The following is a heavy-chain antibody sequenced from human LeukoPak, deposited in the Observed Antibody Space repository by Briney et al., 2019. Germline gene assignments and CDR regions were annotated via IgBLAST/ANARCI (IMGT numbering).Heavy chain of an antibody. Sequence: PGGSLRLSCAASGFTFSTYEMNWVRQAPGKGLEWVSYISRSGSTIYYADPVKGRFTISRDNAKNSLYLQMNSLRAEDTAVYYCARGSRTLGRDFDYWGQGTLVTVSS. D-gene: IGHD7-27*01. J-gene: IGHJ4*02. CDR3: ARGSRTLGRDFDY. CDR1: GFTFSTYE. CDR2: ISRSGSTI. V-gene: IGHV3-48*03.